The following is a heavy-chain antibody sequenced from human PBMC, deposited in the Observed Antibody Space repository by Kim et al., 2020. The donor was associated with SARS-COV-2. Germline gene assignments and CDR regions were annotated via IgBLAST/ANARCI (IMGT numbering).Heavy chain of an antibody. Sequence: NTCNGNTKYSEKFQNRVTITRDTSATTAYMELSSLTTEDTAVYYCSRKAYWGQGTLVTVSS. V-gene: IGHV1-3*04. CDR3: SRKAY. J-gene: IGHJ4*02. CDR2: NTCNGNT.